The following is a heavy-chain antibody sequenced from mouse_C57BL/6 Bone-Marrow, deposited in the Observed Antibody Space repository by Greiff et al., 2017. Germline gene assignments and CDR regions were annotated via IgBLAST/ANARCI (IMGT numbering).Heavy chain of an antibody. CDR2: ISYDGSN. CDR3: ERDTTVVAGNY. J-gene: IGHJ4*01. Sequence: DVKLQESGPGLVKPSQSLSLTCSVTGYSITSGYYWNWIRQFPGNKLEWMGYISYDGSNNYNPSLKNRISITRDTSKNQFFLKLNSVTTEDIATYYGERDTTVVAGNYGGQGPQVTSSS. D-gene: IGHD1-1*01. V-gene: IGHV3-6*01. CDR1: GYSITSGYY.